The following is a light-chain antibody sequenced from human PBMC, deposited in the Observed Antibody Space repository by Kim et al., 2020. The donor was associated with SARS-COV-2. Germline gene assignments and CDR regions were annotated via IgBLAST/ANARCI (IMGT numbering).Light chain of an antibody. J-gene: IGKJ4*01. V-gene: IGKV3-11*01. CDR3: QQRNNWPPAVT. CDR2: DAA. CDR1: QSIGIS. Sequence: PGEGAILSCRARQSIGISLGWYQHKPGQAPRLLSYDAAIRAAGIPDRFSGGGSGTDFTRTIGNLEPEDFAVYYCQQRNNWPPAVTVGGGTKVDIK.